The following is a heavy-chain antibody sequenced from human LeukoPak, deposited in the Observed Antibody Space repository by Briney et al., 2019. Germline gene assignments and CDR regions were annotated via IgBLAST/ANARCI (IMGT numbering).Heavy chain of an antibody. CDR1: GFTFDNYA. CDR2: INWRSDEI. CDR3: ARELYGDYAFDY. D-gene: IGHD4-17*01. V-gene: IGHV3-9*01. Sequence: GGSLRLSCSASGFTFDNYAMHWVRQAPMKGLEWVASINWRSDEIGYADSVKGRFTISRDNAKNSLYLQMNGLRAEDTAIYYCARELYGDYAFDYWGQGTLVTVSS. J-gene: IGHJ4*02.